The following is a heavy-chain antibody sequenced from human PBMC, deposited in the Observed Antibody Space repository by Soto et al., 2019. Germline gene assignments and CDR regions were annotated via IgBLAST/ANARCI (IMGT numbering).Heavy chain of an antibody. CDR1: GFTFDDYA. D-gene: IGHD3-10*02. J-gene: IGHJ6*02. CDR2: ISWNSGSI. Sequence: GGSLRLSCAASGFTFDDYAMHWVRQAPGKGLEWVSGISWNSGSIGYADSVKGRFTISRDNAKNSLYLQMNSLRAEDTALYYFAKVIVRGVNYYYYYGMDVWVQGTTVTVSS. V-gene: IGHV3-9*01. CDR3: AKVIVRGVNYYYYYGMDV.